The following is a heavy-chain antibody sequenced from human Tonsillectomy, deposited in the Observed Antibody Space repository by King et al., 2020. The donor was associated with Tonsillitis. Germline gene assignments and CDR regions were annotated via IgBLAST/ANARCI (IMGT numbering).Heavy chain of an antibody. Sequence: VQLVESGAEVKKPGESLRISCKGSGYGFTSYWISWVRQMPGKGLEWMGRIDPSDSYTNYSPSFQGHVTISADKSISTAYLQWSSLKASDTAMYYCARSLSIAVAGTQDWYFDLWGRGTLVTVSS. CDR1: GYGFTSYW. D-gene: IGHD6-19*01. J-gene: IGHJ2*01. CDR2: IDPSDSYT. V-gene: IGHV5-10-1*03. CDR3: ARSLSIAVAGTQDWYFDL.